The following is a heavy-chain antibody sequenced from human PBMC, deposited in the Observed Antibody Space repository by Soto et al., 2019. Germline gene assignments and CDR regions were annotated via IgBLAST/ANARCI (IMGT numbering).Heavy chain of an antibody. CDR2: IYYSGTT. V-gene: IGHV4-59*01. CDR1: SGSIGTYF. CDR3: ARGRGGTYDAFDI. J-gene: IGHJ3*02. D-gene: IGHD1-26*01. Sequence: QVQLRESGPGLVKPSETLSLTCTVSSGSIGTYFWSWIRQPPGKGLEWIGYIYYSGTTNYNPSLKRRVTIFLDTSKNQFPLRLSSVTAADTAVYYCARGRGGTYDAFDIWGQGTLVTVSS.